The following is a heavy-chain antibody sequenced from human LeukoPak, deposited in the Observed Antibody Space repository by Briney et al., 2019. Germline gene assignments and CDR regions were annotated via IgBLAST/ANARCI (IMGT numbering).Heavy chain of an antibody. D-gene: IGHD2-2*01. CDR1: GGSISSGSYY. V-gene: IGHV4-61*02. CDR3: ARDPPYCSSTSCPRYYMDV. J-gene: IGHJ6*03. CDR2: IYTSGSP. Sequence: PSETLSLTCTVSGGSISSGSYYWSWIRQPAGKGLEWIGRIYTSGSPNYNPSLKSRVTISVDTSKNHFSLKLSSVTAADTAVYYCARDPPYCSSTSCPRYYMDVWGKGTMVTVSS.